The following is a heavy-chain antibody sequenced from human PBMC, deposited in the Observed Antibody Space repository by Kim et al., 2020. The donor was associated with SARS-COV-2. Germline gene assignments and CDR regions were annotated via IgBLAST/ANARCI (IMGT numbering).Heavy chain of an antibody. CDR3: ARGAYDILTYYYYYYGMDV. V-gene: IGHV7-4-1*02. Sequence: ASVKVSCKASGYTFTSYAMNWVRQAPGQGLEWMGWINTNTGNPTYAQGFTGRFVFSLDTSVSTAYLQISSLKAEDTAVYYCARGAYDILTYYYYYYGMDVWGQGPRSPSP. D-gene: IGHD3-9*01. J-gene: IGHJ6*02. CDR1: GYTFTSYA. CDR2: INTNTGNP.